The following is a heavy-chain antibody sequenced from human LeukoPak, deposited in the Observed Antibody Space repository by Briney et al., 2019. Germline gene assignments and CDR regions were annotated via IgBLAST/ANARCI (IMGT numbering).Heavy chain of an antibody. CDR2: MYYSVNT. V-gene: IGHV4-59*08. CDR1: GGSISSHY. D-gene: IGHD2-2*01. CDR3: ARHHIAVGDIS. J-gene: IGHJ5*02. Sequence: SETLSLTCRVSGGSISSHYWSCIRQPPGKGLEWIAHMYYSVNTKYNPSLKSRVTISVDTSKTQLSLKLSSATAADKAVYNCARHHIAVGDISWGQGTLVTVSS.